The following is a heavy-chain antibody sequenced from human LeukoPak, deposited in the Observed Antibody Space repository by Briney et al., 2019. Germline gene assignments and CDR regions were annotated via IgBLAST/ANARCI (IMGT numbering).Heavy chain of an antibody. CDR3: ARRAVDNSYYYYMDV. CDR2: MNPKSGKT. D-gene: IGHD6-19*01. V-gene: IGHV1-8*03. J-gene: IGHJ6*03. CDR1: GYTFTSYD. Sequence: GGSVKVSCKASGYTFTSYDINWVRQVPGQGLEWMGWMNPKSGKTDYAQKFQGRVTINRNTSISTAYMEVSSLRYEDTAVYYCARRAVDNSYYYYMDVWGKGTTVTVSS.